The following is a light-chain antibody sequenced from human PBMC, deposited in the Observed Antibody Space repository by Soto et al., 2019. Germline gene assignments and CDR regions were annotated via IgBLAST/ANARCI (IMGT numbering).Light chain of an antibody. CDR2: EVS. V-gene: IGLV2-18*02. CDR1: SSDVGSYNR. J-gene: IGLJ1*01. Sequence: QSALPQPPSVSGSPGQSVAISCTGTSSDVGSYNRVSWYQQPPGAAPKLMIYEVSNRPSGVPDRFSGSKSGNTASLTISGLQAEDEADYYCCAHVGSSTYVFGSGTKVTVL. CDR3: CAHVGSSTYV.